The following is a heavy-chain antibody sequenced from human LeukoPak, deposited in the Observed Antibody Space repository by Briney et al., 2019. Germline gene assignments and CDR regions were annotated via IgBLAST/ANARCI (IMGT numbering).Heavy chain of an antibody. CDR1: GYTFTRYD. CDR2: MNPNRGNT. D-gene: IGHD3-22*01. Sequence: ASVKVSCKASGYTFTRYDINGVRQATGQGGEWMGWMNPNRGNTSYAQKFQGRVTITRNTSIRTAYMELSSLRSEDTAVYYCARGKSASYYDSSGYPGGNYWGQGTLVTVSS. V-gene: IGHV1-8*03. J-gene: IGHJ4*02. CDR3: ARGKSASYYDSSGYPGGNY.